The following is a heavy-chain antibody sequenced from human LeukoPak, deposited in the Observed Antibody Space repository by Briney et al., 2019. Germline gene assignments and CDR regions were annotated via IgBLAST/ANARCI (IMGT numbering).Heavy chain of an antibody. J-gene: IGHJ4*02. D-gene: IGHD3-10*01. V-gene: IGHV3-23*01. Sequence: GGSLRLSCAASGFTFGDYAMNWVRQAPGKGLEWVSGIIASGRDTYYADSVKGRFTISGDTSKNTLYLQMNSLRAEDTAVYYCAKDRYYYGLGYYFDYWGQGALVTVSS. CDR1: GFTFGDYA. CDR3: AKDRYYYGLGYYFDY. CDR2: IIASGRDT.